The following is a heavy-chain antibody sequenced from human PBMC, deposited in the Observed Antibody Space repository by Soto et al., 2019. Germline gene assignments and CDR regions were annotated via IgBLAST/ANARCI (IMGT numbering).Heavy chain of an antibody. CDR1: GSTFSSYA. J-gene: IGHJ5*02. V-gene: IGHV1-69*01. D-gene: IGHD1-26*01. CDR3: ARLLSLPKRFDP. CDR2: VIPIFGPA. Sequence: QVQLVQSGAEVKKPGSSVKVSCKASGSTFSSYAISWVRQAPGQGLEWMGGVIPIFGPANYAQKFQGRVTITADESTSTAYMELSSLRSEDTAVYYCARLLSLPKRFDPWGQGTLVTVSS.